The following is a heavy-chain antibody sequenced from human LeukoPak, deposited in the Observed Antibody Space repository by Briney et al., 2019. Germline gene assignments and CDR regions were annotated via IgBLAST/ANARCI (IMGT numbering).Heavy chain of an antibody. D-gene: IGHD1-14*01. J-gene: IGHJ6*03. Sequence: SSETLSLTCTVSGYSISNGYYWVWIRQPPGKGLEWIGSLYHSDSVYYNTALKSRVSMSVDTSKNQFSLNLSFVTAADTAVYYCARHHDSYYYYYIDVWGSGTTVTVSS. V-gene: IGHV4-38-2*02. CDR2: LYHSDSV. CDR3: ARHHDSYYYYYIDV. CDR1: GYSISNGYY.